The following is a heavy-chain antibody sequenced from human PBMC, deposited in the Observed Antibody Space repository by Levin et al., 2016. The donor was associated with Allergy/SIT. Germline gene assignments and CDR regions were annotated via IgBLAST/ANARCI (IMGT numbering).Heavy chain of an antibody. Sequence: SETLSLTCAVSGGSISSYNWWTWVRQPPGKGLEWIGEIYHSGSTNYNSSLKSRVSISVDRSKNQFSLRVSSVTAADTAFYYCARVTTDLITSSGMPRAGAFDIWGQGTVVSVSS. D-gene: IGHD3-16*01. V-gene: IGHV4-4*02. J-gene: IGHJ3*02. CDR3: ARVTTDLITSSGMPRAGAFDI. CDR1: GGSISSYNW. CDR2: IYHSGST.